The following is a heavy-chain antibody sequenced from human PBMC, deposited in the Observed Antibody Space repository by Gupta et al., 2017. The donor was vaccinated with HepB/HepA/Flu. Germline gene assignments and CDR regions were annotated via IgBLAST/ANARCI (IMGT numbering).Heavy chain of an antibody. V-gene: IGHV3-72*01. Sequence: EVQLVESGGRLVRPGGSLRLSCAASGFISSDYYMDWVRRAPGKGLEWIGRIRNTANRYTTEYAASVKGRFLISRDESKTFVYLQMNSLRPEDTAMYYCARVNGAEIYTLDNWGQGTLVTVSS. CDR1: GFISSDYY. CDR2: IRNTANRYTT. D-gene: IGHD2-8*01. J-gene: IGHJ4*02. CDR3: ARVNGAEIYTLDN.